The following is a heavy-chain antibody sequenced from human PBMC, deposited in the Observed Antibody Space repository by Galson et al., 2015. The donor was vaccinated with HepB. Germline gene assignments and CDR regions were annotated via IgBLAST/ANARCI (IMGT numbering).Heavy chain of an antibody. Sequence: ETLSLTCNVSGGSMNSYYWSWIRQPPGKGLEWIGYIYYSGSTKYNPSLESRVTMSVDTSKNQFSLKLSSVTAADTAVYYCARSYYYDKSGFLYWALQFFQHWGQGTLVTVSS. CDR3: ARSYYYDKSGFLYWALQFFQH. V-gene: IGHV4-59*12. CDR2: IYYSGST. CDR1: GGSMNSYY. J-gene: IGHJ1*01. D-gene: IGHD3-22*01.